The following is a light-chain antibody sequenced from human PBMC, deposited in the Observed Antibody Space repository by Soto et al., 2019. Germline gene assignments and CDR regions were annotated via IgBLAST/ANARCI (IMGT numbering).Light chain of an antibody. CDR3: QQYYRTPPT. J-gene: IGKJ1*01. V-gene: IGKV4-1*01. CDR1: QNVLYSSNNKNY. CDR2: WAS. Sequence: DIVLTQSPDSLAVSLGERATINCKSSQNVLYSSNNKNYLAWYQQKPGQSPKLLIYWASTRESGVPDRFSGSGSGTDFTLTISSLQAGDVAVYYCQQYYRTPPTFGQGTKVEIK.